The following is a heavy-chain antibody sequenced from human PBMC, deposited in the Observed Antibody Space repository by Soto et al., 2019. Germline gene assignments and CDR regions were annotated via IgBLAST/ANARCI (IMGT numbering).Heavy chain of an antibody. V-gene: IGHV2-5*01. CDR2: IHWNDDK. CDR1: GFSLSVYGVR. Sequence: SGPALVNPTQTLTLTCSFSGFSLSVYGVRVIWFRQPPGETLEWLALIHWNDDKRYSPYLKSRLTITKDTSKNQVVLTLTNLDPLDTGTYFCAHTKDSSGFLTSWGQGILVTVSS. D-gene: IGHD3-22*01. J-gene: IGHJ5*02. CDR3: AHTKDSSGFLTS.